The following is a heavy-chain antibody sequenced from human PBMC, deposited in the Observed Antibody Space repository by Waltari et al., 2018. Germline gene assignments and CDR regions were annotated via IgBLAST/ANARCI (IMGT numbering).Heavy chain of an antibody. V-gene: IGHV1-3*01. Sequence: QVQLVQSGAEVKKPGASVKVSCKASGYTFTGYYMHWVRQAPGPRLEWMGWINAGNGNTKYSQKFQGRVTITRDTSASTAYMELSSLRSEDTAVYYCARGWNGGYYDSSGEPGFDYWGQGTLVTVSS. CDR1: GYTFTGYY. CDR2: INAGNGNT. CDR3: ARGWNGGYYDSSGEPGFDY. J-gene: IGHJ4*02. D-gene: IGHD3-22*01.